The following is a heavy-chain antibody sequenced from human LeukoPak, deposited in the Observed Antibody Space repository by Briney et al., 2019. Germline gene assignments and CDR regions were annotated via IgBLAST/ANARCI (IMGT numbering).Heavy chain of an antibody. V-gene: IGHV1-69*13. J-gene: IGHJ5*02. Sequence: ASVKVSCKASRGTFSSYAISWVRQAPGQGLEWMGGIIPIFGTANYAQKFQGRVTITADESTSTDYMELSTLRCENTLVYFCSGAVATVVWGVIHPNWFDPLGQGSLV. CDR1: RGTFSSYA. CDR2: IIPIFGTA. CDR3: SGAVATVVWGVIHPNWFDP. D-gene: IGHD3-10*01.